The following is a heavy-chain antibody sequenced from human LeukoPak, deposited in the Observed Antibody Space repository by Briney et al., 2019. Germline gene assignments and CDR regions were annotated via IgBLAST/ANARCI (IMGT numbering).Heavy chain of an antibody. CDR1: GYTFTVYY. J-gene: IGHJ4*02. V-gene: IGHV1-2*04. CDR3: SAAGTPGVDY. CDR2: INPNSGGT. D-gene: IGHD6-13*01. Sequence: ASVTVSCTASGYTFTVYYMHWVRQAPGQGLEWMGWINPNSGGTNYAQKFQGWVTMTRDTSISTAYMELSRLRSDDTAVYYCSAAGTPGVDYWGQGTLVTVSS.